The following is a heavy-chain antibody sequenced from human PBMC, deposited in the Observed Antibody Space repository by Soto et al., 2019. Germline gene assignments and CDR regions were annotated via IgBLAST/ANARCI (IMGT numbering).Heavy chain of an antibody. Sequence: QVQLVESGGGVVQPGMSLRLSCAASGFTFSSYGMHWVRQAPGKGLEWVAVVWYDGSNKYYADSVKGRFTISRDNSKNTLYLQMNSLRAEDTAVYYCARDRYSSGWYDLDYWGQGTLVTVSS. D-gene: IGHD6-19*01. CDR2: VWYDGSNK. CDR1: GFTFSSYG. CDR3: ARDRYSSGWYDLDY. J-gene: IGHJ4*02. V-gene: IGHV3-33*01.